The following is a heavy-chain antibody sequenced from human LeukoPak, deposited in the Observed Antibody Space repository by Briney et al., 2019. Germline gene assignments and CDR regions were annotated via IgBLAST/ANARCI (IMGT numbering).Heavy chain of an antibody. D-gene: IGHD3-9*01. V-gene: IGHV4-4*07. CDR2: IYTSGST. CDR3: ASGDYDILTGYGGWFDP. CDR1: GGSISSYY. J-gene: IGHJ5*02. Sequence: SETLSLTCTVSGGSISSYYWSWIRQPAGKGLEWIGRIYTSGSTNYNPSLKSRVTMSVDTSKNQFSLKLSSVTAADTAVYYCASGDYDILTGYGGWFDPWGQGTLVTVSS.